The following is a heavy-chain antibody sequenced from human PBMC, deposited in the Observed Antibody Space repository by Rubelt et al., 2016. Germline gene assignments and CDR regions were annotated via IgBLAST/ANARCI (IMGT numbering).Heavy chain of an antibody. CDR2: IKYDGGEK. V-gene: IGHV3-7*01. Sequence: EVQLVESGGDLVQPGGSLRLSCEASGFSFSTYWMSWVRQSPGKGLEWVSYIKYDGGEKFYVDSVKGRFTISRDNAKKSLFLQNNGQRVEDTAVYYCARGHYQLEVWGQGTTVTVSS. J-gene: IGHJ6*02. CDR3: ARGHYQLEV. CDR1: GFSFSTYW. D-gene: IGHD3-10*01.